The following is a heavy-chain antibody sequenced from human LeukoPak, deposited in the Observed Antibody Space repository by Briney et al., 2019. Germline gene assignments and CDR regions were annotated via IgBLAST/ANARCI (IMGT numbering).Heavy chain of an antibody. CDR1: GFTFTTYW. CDR2: IKQDGSEQ. J-gene: IGHJ4*02. Sequence: GGSLRLSCAASGFTFTTYWMGWVRQAPGKGLEWVANIKQDGSEQYYVDSVRGRFTISRDNAKNSLYLQMSSLRAEDTAVYYCARRLDCWGQGTLVTVSS. CDR3: ARRLDC. V-gene: IGHV3-7*01.